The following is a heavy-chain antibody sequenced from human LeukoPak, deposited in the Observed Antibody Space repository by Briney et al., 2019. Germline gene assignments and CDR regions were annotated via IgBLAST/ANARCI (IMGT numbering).Heavy chain of an antibody. CDR1: GGSISSSSYY. V-gene: IGHV4-39*01. D-gene: IGHD2-2*01. Sequence: SEPLTLTCTVSGGSISSSSYYWGWIRQPPGKGLEWFGSIYYSGSTYYNPSLQSRVTISVGTSKNQFSLKLSSVTAADTAVYYCARVRRLGYCSSTSCYADWFDPWGQGTLVTVSS. CDR2: IYYSGST. J-gene: IGHJ5*02. CDR3: ARVRRLGYCSSTSCYADWFDP.